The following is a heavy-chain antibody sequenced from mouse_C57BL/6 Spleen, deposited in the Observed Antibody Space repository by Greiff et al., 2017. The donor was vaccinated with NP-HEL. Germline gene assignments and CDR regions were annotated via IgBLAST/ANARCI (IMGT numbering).Heavy chain of an antibody. CDR1: GYTFTSYW. J-gene: IGHJ2*01. CDR3: AREEDKLWDIDY. Sequence: QVQLQQPGAELVRPGSSVKLSCKASGYTFTSYWMDWVKQRPGQGLEWIGNIYPSDSETNYNQKFKNKATLTVDKSSSTAYMQLSSLTSEDSAVYYCAREEDKLWDIDYWGQGTTLTVSS. V-gene: IGHV1-61*01. D-gene: IGHD1-1*02. CDR2: IYPSDSET.